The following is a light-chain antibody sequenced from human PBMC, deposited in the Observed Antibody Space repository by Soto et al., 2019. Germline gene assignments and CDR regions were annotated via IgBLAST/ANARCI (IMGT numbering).Light chain of an antibody. CDR2: DVT. Sequence: QSALTQPRSVSGSPGHSVTISCTGSSSDVGAHNYVSWYQHHPDKAPNLIIYDVTERPSGVPDRFSGSKSGNTASLTISGLQSDDEADYYCCSYAGTYVFGSGTKLTVL. J-gene: IGLJ1*01. V-gene: IGLV2-11*01. CDR1: SSDVGAHNY. CDR3: CSYAGTYV.